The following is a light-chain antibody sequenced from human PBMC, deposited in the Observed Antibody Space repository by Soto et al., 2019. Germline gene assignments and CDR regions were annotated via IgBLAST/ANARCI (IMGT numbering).Light chain of an antibody. CDR1: QSVSGY. CDR3: QQRYNWPIT. J-gene: IGKJ5*01. CDR2: ADS. V-gene: IGKV3-11*01. Sequence: EIAMTQSPATLSLSPGDTATISCRASQSVSGYIGWYQQKPGQAPRLLIYADSNRATGIPARFSGSGSGTDFTLTISSLEPEDFSVYYCQQRYNWPITFGQGTRLEIK.